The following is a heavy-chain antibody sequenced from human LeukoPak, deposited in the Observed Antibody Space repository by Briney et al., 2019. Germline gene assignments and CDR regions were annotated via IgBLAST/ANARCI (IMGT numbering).Heavy chain of an antibody. V-gene: IGHV1-24*01. D-gene: IGHD6-13*01. CDR3: ATETTAGTLDY. CDR1: GFTFSSYA. J-gene: IGHJ4*02. CDR2: FDPEDGEK. Sequence: GGSLRLSCAASGFTFSSYAMSWVRQAPGKGLEWTGGFDPEDGEKIYAQKFQGRVTMTEDTSTDTAYMELSSLRSDDTAVYYCATETTAGTLDYWGQGTLVTVSS.